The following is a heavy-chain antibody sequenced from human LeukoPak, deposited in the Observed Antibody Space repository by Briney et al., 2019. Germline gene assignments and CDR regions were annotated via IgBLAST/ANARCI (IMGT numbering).Heavy chain of an antibody. J-gene: IGHJ5*02. V-gene: IGHV1-2*02. CDR2: INPNSGGT. D-gene: IGHD6-19*01. Sequence: GASVKVSCKASGYIFTSYAMNWVRQAPGQGLEWMGWINPNSGGTNYAQKFQGRVTMTRDTSISTAYMELSRLRSDDTAVYYCAREEMQWLASGWFDPWGQGTLVTVSS. CDR1: GYIFTSYA. CDR3: AREEMQWLASGWFDP.